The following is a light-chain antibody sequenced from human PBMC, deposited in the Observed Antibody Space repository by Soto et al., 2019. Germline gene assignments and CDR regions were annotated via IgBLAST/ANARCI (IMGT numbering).Light chain of an antibody. CDR3: QQYNRYPVT. Sequence: DIQMTQSPSTLSASVGDRVTITCRASQSISSWLAWYQQKPGKAPKLLIYDASSLESGVPSRFSGSGSGTEFTLTISSLQPDDFATYYCQQYNRYPVTFGQGTKV. CDR2: DAS. J-gene: IGKJ1*01. V-gene: IGKV1-5*01. CDR1: QSISSW.